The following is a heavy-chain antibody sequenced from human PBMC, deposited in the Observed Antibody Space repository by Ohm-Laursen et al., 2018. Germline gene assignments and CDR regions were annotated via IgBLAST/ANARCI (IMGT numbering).Heavy chain of an antibody. CDR2: INHSGST. CDR3: ARYRYGLKYFDY. J-gene: IGHJ4*02. D-gene: IGHD5-18*01. V-gene: IGHV4-34*01. CDR1: GGSFSGYY. Sequence: GTLSLTCAVSGGSFSGYYWSWIRQPPGKGLEWIGEINHSGSTNYNPSLKSRVTISVDTSKNQFSLKLSSVTAADTAVYYCARYRYGLKYFDYWGQGTLVTVSS.